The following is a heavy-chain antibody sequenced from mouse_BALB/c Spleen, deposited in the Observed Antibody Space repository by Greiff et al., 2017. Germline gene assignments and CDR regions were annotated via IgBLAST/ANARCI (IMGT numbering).Heavy chain of an antibody. V-gene: IGHV2-2*02. CDR2: IWSGGST. CDR1: GFSFTSYG. J-gene: IGHJ1*01. CDR3: DRKKGYYGSYGYFED. D-gene: IGHD2-1*01. Sequence: QVQLQQSGPGLVQPSQTLSITCTASGFSFTSYGVHWVRQSPGKGLEWLGVIWSGGSTDYNAAFISRLSISKDNSKSHVFFKMNSLQANDTAIYYWDRKKGYYGSYGYFEDWGEGTTVTVSS.